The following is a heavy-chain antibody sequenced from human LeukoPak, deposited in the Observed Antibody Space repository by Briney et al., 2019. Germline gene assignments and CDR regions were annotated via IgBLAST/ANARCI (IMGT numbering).Heavy chain of an antibody. CDR1: GDSLNSGGYY. CDR2: IYTTGST. J-gene: IGHJ5*02. CDR3: ARDRGITTARGVPSWFDP. V-gene: IGHV4-61*02. D-gene: IGHD3-10*01. Sequence: PSETLSLTCSVSGDSLNSGGYYWTWIRQPAGKGLEWIGRIYTTGSTNYNPSLKSRVTISLDTSKNQFSLKLSSVSAADTAVYYCARDRGITTARGVPSWFDPWGQGTLVTVSS.